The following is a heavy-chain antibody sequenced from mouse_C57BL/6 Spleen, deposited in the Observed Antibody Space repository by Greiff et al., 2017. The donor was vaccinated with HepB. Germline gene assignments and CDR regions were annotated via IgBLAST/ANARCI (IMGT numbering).Heavy chain of an antibody. J-gene: IGHJ1*03. V-gene: IGHV1-81*01. Sequence: VKLQESGAELARPGASVKLSCKASGYTFTSYGISWVKQRTGQGLEWIGEIYPRSGNTYYNEKFKGKATLTADKSSSTAYMELRSLTSEDSAVYFCARYDYDRYFDVWGTGTTVTVSS. CDR3: ARYDYDRYFDV. D-gene: IGHD2-4*01. CDR1: GYTFTSYG. CDR2: IYPRSGNT.